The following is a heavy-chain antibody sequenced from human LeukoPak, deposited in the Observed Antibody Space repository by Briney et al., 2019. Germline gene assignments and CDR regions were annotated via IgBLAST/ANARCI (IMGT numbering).Heavy chain of an antibody. J-gene: IGHJ4*02. CDR1: GFTFSDYS. D-gene: IGHD6-19*01. V-gene: IGHV3-21*01. Sequence: GGSLRLSCAASGFTFSDYSMNWVRQAPGKGLEWVSSISSSTSYIYYADSVRGRFSISRDNAKNSLYLRMNSLRAEDTAVYYCARELIAVAGETPFDYWGQGTLVTVSS. CDR2: ISSSTSYI. CDR3: ARELIAVAGETPFDY.